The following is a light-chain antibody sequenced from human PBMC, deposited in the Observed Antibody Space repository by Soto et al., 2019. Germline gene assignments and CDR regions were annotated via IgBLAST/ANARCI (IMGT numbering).Light chain of an antibody. CDR1: SSDIGAYDY. J-gene: IGLJ1*01. Sequence: SALTQPASVSGSPGQSIAISCTGTSSDIGAYDYVSWYQQHPDKAPKLIIYEVTKRPSGVSTRFSGSKSGNTASLTISGLQAEDEGDYYCGSHTSGSTRVFGTGTKVTVL. CDR3: GSHTSGSTRV. CDR2: EVT. V-gene: IGLV2-14*01.